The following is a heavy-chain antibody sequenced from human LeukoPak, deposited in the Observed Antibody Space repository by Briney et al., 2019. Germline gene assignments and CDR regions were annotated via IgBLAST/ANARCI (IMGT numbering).Heavy chain of an antibody. V-gene: IGHV4-59*08. Sequence: SETLSLTCTVSGGSISSYYWSWIRQPPGKGLEWIGYIYYSGSTNYNPSLKSRVTISVDTSKNQFSLKLSSVTAADPAVYYCARRRPANWLDPWGQGTLVTVSS. CDR1: GGSISSYY. J-gene: IGHJ5*02. CDR3: ARRRPANWLDP. CDR2: IYYSGST.